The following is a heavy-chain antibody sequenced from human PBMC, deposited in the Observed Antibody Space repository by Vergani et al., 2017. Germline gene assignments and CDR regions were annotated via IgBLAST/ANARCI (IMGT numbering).Heavy chain of an antibody. CDR2: IYYGGGT. D-gene: IGHD6-6*01. CDR1: GGPISRGGYY. CDR3: ARVDSSSRGGRYYCYXMDV. V-gene: IGHV4-31*03. Sequence: QVQLQESGPGLVTPSQTLSLPRTVPGGPISRGGYYWSWTRQHPGRGLEWIGYIYYGGGTRYNPALKSRVPISVETSKNQFSLKLSSVTAADTAVYYCARVDSSSRGGRYYCYXMDVGGKGTTVTVSS. J-gene: IGHJ6*03.